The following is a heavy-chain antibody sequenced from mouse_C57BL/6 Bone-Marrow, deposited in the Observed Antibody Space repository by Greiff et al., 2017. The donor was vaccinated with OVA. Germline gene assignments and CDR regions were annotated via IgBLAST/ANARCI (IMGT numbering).Heavy chain of an antibody. CDR3: ARWGGSLDY. CDR2: IRNKANGYTT. J-gene: IGHJ2*01. Sequence: EVKLVESGGGLVQPGGSLSLSCAASGFTFTDYYMSWVRQPPGKALEWLGFIRNKANGYTTEYSASVKGRFTISRDNSQSILYLQMNALRAEDSATYYCARWGGSLDYWGQGTTLTVSS. D-gene: IGHD1-1*02. V-gene: IGHV7-3*01. CDR1: GFTFTDYY.